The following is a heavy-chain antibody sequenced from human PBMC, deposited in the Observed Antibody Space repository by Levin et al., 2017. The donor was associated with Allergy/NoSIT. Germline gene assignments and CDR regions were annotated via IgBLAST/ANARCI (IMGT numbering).Heavy chain of an antibody. CDR3: ARDNIGLPYAFEI. CDR2: ISWNSGSI. D-gene: IGHD3-10*01. CDR1: GFTFDDYA. Sequence: GGSLRLSCAASGFTFDDYAMHWVRQAPGKGLEWVSGISWNSGSIGYADSVKGRFTISRDNAKNSLYLQMNSLRTEDTALYYCARDNIGLPYAFEIWGQGTMVVVSS. V-gene: IGHV3-9*01. J-gene: IGHJ3*02.